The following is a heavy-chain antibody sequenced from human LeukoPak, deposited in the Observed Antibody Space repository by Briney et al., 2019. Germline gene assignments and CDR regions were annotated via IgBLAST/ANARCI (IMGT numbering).Heavy chain of an antibody. CDR2: ISAYDGNT. J-gene: IGHJ4*02. CDR1: GYTFTSYG. CDR3: ARLWFGEFPFDY. Sequence: ASVKVSCKASGYTFTSYGISWVRQAPGQGLEWMGWISAYDGNTNYAQKLQGRVTMTTDTSTSTAYMELRSLRSDDTAVYYCARLWFGEFPFDYWGQGTLVTVSS. D-gene: IGHD3-10*01. V-gene: IGHV1-18*01.